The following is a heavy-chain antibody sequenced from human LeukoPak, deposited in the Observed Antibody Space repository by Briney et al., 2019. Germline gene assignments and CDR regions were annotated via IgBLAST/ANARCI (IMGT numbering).Heavy chain of an antibody. V-gene: IGHV4-31*03. CDR3: ARESPSYGDYVGVDY. CDR2: IYYSGST. J-gene: IGHJ4*02. D-gene: IGHD4-17*01. Sequence: PSQTLSLTCTVSGGSISSGGYSWSWIRQHPGKGLEWIGYIYYSGSTYYNPSLKSRVTISVDTSKNQFSLKLSSVTAADTAVYYCARESPSYGDYVGVDYWGQGTLVTVSS. CDR1: GGSISSGGYS.